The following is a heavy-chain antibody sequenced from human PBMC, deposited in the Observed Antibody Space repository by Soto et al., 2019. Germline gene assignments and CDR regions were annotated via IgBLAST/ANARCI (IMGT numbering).Heavy chain of an antibody. V-gene: IGHV3-15*01. D-gene: IGHD3-16*02. CDR1: GFTFSNAW. Sequence: EVQLVESGGGLVKPGGSLRLSCAASGFTFSNAWMSWVRQAPGKGLEWVGRIKSKTDGGTTDYAAPVKGRFIISRDDSKNTLYLQMNSLKTEDTAVYYCTKFVITFGGVIAFDYWGQGTLVTVSS. J-gene: IGHJ4*02. CDR3: TKFVITFGGVIAFDY. CDR2: IKSKTDGGTT.